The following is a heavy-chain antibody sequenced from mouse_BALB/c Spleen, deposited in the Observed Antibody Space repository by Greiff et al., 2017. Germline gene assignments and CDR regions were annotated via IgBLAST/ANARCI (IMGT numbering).Heavy chain of an antibody. V-gene: IGHV2-9*02. CDR3: ARDYYGSSPYWYFDV. Sequence: VQLQESGPGLVAPSQSLSITCTVSGFSLTSYGVHWVRQPPGKGLEWLGVIWAGGSTNYNSALMSRLSISKDNSKSQVFLKMNSLQTDDTAMYYCARDYYGSSPYWYFDVWGAGTTVTVSS. D-gene: IGHD1-1*01. CDR2: IWAGGST. CDR1: GFSLTSYG. J-gene: IGHJ1*01.